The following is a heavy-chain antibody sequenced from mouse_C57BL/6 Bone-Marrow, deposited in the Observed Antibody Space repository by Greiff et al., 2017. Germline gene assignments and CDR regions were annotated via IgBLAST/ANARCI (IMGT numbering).Heavy chain of an antibody. CDR1: GYTFTSYW. Sequence: QVQLQQPGAELVKPGASVKMSCKASGYTFTSYWITWVKQRPGQGLEWIGDIYPGSGSTNYNEKFKSKATLTVDTSSNTAYMQLSSLTSENSAVYDCASPDYSKYRYYDVWGTGTTVTVSS. CDR3: ASPDYSKYRYYDV. J-gene: IGHJ1*03. D-gene: IGHD2-5*01. CDR2: IYPGSGST. V-gene: IGHV1-55*01.